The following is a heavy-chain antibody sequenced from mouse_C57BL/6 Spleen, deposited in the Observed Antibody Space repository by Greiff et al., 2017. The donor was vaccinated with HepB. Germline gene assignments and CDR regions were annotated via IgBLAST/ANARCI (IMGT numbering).Heavy chain of an antibody. CDR2: IYPSDSET. CDR1: GYTFTSYW. CDR3: ARRGGSSPAWFAY. V-gene: IGHV1-61*01. J-gene: IGHJ3*01. D-gene: IGHD1-1*01. Sequence: QVQLKQPGAELVRPGSSVKLSCKASGYTFTSYWMDWVKQRPGQGLEWIGNIYPSDSETHYNQKFKDKATLTVDKSSSTAYMQLSSLTSEDSAVYYCARRGGSSPAWFAYWGQGTLVTVSA.